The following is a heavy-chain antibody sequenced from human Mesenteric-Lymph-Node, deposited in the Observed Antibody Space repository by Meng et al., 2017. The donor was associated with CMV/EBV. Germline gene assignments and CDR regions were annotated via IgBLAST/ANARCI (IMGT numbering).Heavy chain of an antibody. CDR1: GFTFSSYS. Sequence: GESLKISCAASGFTFSSYSMNWVRQAPGKGLEWVSSISSSSSYIYYADSVKGRFTISRDNAKNSLYLQMNSLRAEDTAVYYCARDPAAAGPWDYWGQGTLVTVSS. CDR2: ISSSSSYI. V-gene: IGHV3-21*01. D-gene: IGHD6-13*01. CDR3: ARDPAAAGPWDY. J-gene: IGHJ4*02.